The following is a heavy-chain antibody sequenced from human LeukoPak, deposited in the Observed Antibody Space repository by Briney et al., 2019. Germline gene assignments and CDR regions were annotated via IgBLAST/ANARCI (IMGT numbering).Heavy chain of an antibody. Sequence: ASVKVSCTASGYTFTGYYLHWVRQAPGQGLEWMGWISAYNGNTNYAQKLQGRVTMTTDTSTSTAYMELRSLRSDDTAVYYCARVLEWELLGGWFDPWGQGTLVTVSS. CDR1: GYTFTGYY. D-gene: IGHD1-26*01. J-gene: IGHJ5*02. CDR3: ARVLEWELLGGWFDP. V-gene: IGHV1-18*04. CDR2: ISAYNGNT.